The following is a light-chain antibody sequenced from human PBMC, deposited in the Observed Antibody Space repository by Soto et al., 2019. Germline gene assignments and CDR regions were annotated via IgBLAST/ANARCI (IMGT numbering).Light chain of an antibody. CDR1: SSKIGSNT. J-gene: IGLJ2*01. CDR3: AAWDDSLNGHVV. V-gene: IGLV1-44*01. CDR2: SNN. Sequence: QSVLTQPPSASGTPGQRVTISFFGSSSKIGSNTVNWYQQLPGTAPKLLIYSNNQRPSGVPDRFSGSKSGTSASLAISGLQSEDEADYYCAAWDDSLNGHVVFGGGTQLTVL.